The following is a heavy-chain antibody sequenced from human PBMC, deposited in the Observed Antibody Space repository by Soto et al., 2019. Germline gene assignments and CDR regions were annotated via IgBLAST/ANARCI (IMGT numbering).Heavy chain of an antibody. V-gene: IGHV4-34*01. Sequence: WETVSLTCAFSVGSFSGYYWSCIRHPPGKGLEWIGEINHSGSTNYNPSLKSRVTISVDTSKNQFSLKLSSVTAADTAVYYCASVCRAGQYNYWFELWRQGPWVIVSS. CDR2: INHSGST. J-gene: IGHJ5*02. CDR1: VGSFSGYY. D-gene: IGHD1-20*01. CDR3: ASVCRAGQYNYWFEL.